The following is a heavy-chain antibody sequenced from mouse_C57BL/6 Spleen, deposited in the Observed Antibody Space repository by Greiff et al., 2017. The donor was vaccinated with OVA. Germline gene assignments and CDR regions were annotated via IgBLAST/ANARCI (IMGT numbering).Heavy chain of an antibody. CDR1: GYTFTTYP. CDR2: FHPYNDDT. D-gene: IGHD1-1*01. CDR3: ARGTVVEYYFDY. Sequence: VQVVESGAELVKPGASVKMSCKASGYTFTTYPIEWMKQNHGKSLEWIGNFHPYNDDTKYNEKFKGKATLTVEKSSSTVYLELSRLTSDDSAVYYCARGTVVEYYFDYWGQGTTLTVSS. V-gene: IGHV1-47*01. J-gene: IGHJ2*01.